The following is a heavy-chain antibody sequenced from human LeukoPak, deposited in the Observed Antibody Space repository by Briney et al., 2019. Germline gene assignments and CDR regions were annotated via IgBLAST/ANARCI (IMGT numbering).Heavy chain of an antibody. V-gene: IGHV3-15*01. CDR1: GFTFSNAW. Sequence: GGSLRLSCAASGFTFSNAWMSWVRQAPGKGLEWVGRIKSKTDGGTTDYAAPVKGRFTISRDDSKNTLYLQMNSLKTEDTAVYYCTKLVRGLYYYDSSGSAWGQGTLVTVSS. J-gene: IGHJ5*02. CDR3: TKLVRGLYYYDSSGSA. CDR2: IKSKTDGGTT. D-gene: IGHD3-22*01.